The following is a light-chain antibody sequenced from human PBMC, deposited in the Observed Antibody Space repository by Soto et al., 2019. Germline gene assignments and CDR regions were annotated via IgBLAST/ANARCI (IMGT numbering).Light chain of an antibody. CDR3: RHRSNWPFT. CDR2: YTS. V-gene: IGKV3-11*01. Sequence: EIVLTQSPAILSLSPGERATLSCRASQSVSTYFAWYQQKPGQAPRLLIYYTSNSTSAVPARFSGSGSGTDITLTISSLEPEDFAVYYDRHRSNWPFTFGPGAKVDIK. J-gene: IGKJ3*01. CDR1: QSVSTY.